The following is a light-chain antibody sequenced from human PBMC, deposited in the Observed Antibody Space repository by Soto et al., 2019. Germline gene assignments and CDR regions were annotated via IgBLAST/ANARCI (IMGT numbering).Light chain of an antibody. CDR3: ETWDSNIWV. CDR2: LEGSGSY. Sequence: QTVVTQSSSASASLGSSVKFTCTLSSGHSSYIIAWHQQQPGKAPRYLMKLEGSGSYNKGSGVPDRFSGSSSGADRYLTISNLQFEDEADYYCETWDSNIWVFGGGTKVTVL. CDR1: SGHSSYI. J-gene: IGLJ3*02. V-gene: IGLV4-60*02.